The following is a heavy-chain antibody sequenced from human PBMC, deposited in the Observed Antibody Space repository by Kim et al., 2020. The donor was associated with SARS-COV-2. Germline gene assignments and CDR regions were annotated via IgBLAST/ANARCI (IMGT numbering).Heavy chain of an antibody. Sequence: GGSLRLSCAASGFTFSSYGMHWVRQAPGKGLEWVAVIWYDGSNKYYADSVKGRFTISRDNSKNTLYLQMNSLRAEDTAVYYCARYSGSYRDAFDIWGQGTMVTVSS. CDR1: GFTFSSYG. CDR3: ARYSGSYRDAFDI. D-gene: IGHD1-26*01. V-gene: IGHV3-33*01. CDR2: IWYDGSNK. J-gene: IGHJ3*02.